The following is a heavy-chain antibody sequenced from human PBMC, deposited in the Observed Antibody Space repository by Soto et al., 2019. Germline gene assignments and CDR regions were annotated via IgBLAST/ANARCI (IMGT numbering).Heavy chain of an antibody. Sequence: EVQLVESGGGLVQPGGSLRLSCAASGFTFSSYWMSWVRQAPGKGLEWVANINPDGSEKFYVDSVKGRFTISRDNXXXXXXXXXXXXXXXXXXXXXXXXXXGYLDYWGQGTLVTVSS. CDR2: INPDGSEK. CDR1: GFTFSSYW. V-gene: IGHV3-7*01. J-gene: IGHJ4*02. CDR3: XXXXGYLDY.